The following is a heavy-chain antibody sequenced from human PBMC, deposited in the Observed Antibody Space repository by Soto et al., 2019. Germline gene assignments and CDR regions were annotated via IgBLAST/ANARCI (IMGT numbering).Heavy chain of an antibody. CDR3: AKVREDLVLLVAPDS. D-gene: IGHD5-12*01. CDR1: GFRFGAYA. CDR2: ISEDGSRK. V-gene: IGHV3-30*18. Sequence: QVQLVESGGGVVQPGKSVRLSCAASGFRFGAYAMHWVRQAPGKGLEWVAVISEDGSRKYYRDSVKGRFTISRDNSKNTLFLQMDRLRLEDTAVYSCAKVREDLVLLVAPDSWGQGTRVTVSS. J-gene: IGHJ4*02.